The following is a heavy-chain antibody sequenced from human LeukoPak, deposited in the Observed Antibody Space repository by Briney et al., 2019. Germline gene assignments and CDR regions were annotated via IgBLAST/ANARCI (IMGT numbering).Heavy chain of an antibody. D-gene: IGHD2-2*01. V-gene: IGHV4-59*01. CDR3: ARTPLPSNLHP. J-gene: IGHJ5*02. CDR2: IYNSGST. CDR1: GGSISIYY. Sequence: ETLSLTCSVSGGSISIYYWSWIRQPPGKGLEWIGNIYNSGSTNYNPSLKSRVTISLDTSKNQFSLRLTSVTAAGTAVDYFARTPLPSNLHPRGQGTLVTVSS.